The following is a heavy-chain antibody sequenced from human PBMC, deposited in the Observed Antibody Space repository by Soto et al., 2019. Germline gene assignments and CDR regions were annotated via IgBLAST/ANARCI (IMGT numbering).Heavy chain of an antibody. Sequence: EVQLVESGGGLVEPGGSLRLSCAASGFTFSSYSMNWVRQAPGKGLEWVSSISSSSSYIYYADSVKGRFTISRDNAKNSLYLQMNSLRAEDTAVYYCARGSRYFDWLMYYWGQGTLVTVSS. CDR3: ARGSRYFDWLMYY. CDR1: GFTFSSYS. D-gene: IGHD3-9*01. V-gene: IGHV3-21*01. CDR2: ISSSSSYI. J-gene: IGHJ4*02.